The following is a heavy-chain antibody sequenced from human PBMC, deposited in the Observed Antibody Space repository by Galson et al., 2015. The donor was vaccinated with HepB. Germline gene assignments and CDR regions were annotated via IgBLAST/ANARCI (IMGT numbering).Heavy chain of an antibody. D-gene: IGHD2-2*01. CDR2: ISSSSSYI. V-gene: IGHV3-21*01. CDR3: ARPVPAAMSPWFDP. J-gene: IGHJ5*02. CDR1: GFTFSSYS. Sequence: SLRLSCAASGFTFSSYSMNWVRQAPGKGLEWVSSISSSSSYIYYADSVKGRFTISRDNAKNSLYLQMNSLRAEDTAVYYCARPVPAAMSPWFDPWGQGTLVTVSS.